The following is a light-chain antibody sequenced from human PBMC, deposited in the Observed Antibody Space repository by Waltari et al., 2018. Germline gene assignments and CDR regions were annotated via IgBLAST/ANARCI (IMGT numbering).Light chain of an antibody. CDR3: QQYFTTPYT. CDR2: CAS. V-gene: IGKV4-1*01. J-gene: IGKJ2*01. Sequence: DIVMTQSPDSLAVSLGDRAAINCRSSQSVLHASNHRNFLAWYQQKPGQSPKLHFYCASTRYSGVPDRFSASGTATDFTLTISNLQAEDVAVYYCQQYFTTPYTFGQGTKLDMK. CDR1: QSVLHASNHRNF.